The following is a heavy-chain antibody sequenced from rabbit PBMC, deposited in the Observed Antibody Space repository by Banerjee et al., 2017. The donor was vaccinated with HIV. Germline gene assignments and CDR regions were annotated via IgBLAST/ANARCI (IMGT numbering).Heavy chain of an antibody. J-gene: IGHJ4*01. V-gene: IGHV1S40*01. CDR3: ARERYDDYSNWDL. CDR1: GFSFSSGYY. D-gene: IGHD2-1*01. Sequence: QSLEESGGDLVKPGASLTLTCTASGFSFSSGYYMFWVRQAPGKGLEWIGTIYAGKGSTDYANWAKGRFTISKTSSTTVTLQMTSLTAADTATYFCARERYDDYSNWDLWGPGTLVTVS. CDR2: IYAGKGST.